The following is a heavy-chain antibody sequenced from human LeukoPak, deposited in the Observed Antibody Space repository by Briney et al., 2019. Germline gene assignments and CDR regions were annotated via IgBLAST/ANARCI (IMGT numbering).Heavy chain of an antibody. CDR2: ISAYNGNT. V-gene: IGHV1-18*01. Sequence: ASVKVSCKASGYTFANYGISWVRQAPGQGLEWMGWISAYNGNTNFAQKLQGRVTMTTDTSTSTAYMELRSPRSDDTAVYYCARSHYYDSSGYYYKDYWGQGTLVTVSS. CDR3: ARSHYYDSSGYYYKDY. CDR1: GYTFANYG. D-gene: IGHD3-22*01. J-gene: IGHJ4*02.